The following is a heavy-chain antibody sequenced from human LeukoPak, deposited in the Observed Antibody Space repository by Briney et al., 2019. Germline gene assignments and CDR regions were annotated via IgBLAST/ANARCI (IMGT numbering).Heavy chain of an antibody. CDR3: ARDSSGWYRGYFDY. V-gene: IGHV3-23*01. CDR1: GFTFSGYA. J-gene: IGHJ4*02. Sequence: GGSLRLSCAASGFTFSGYAMTWVRQAPGKGLEWVSAISGSGGSTCYADSVKGRFTISRDNSKNTVYLHMNSLRAEDTAVYYCARDSSGWYRGYFDYWGQGTLVTVSS. D-gene: IGHD6-19*01. CDR2: ISGSGGST.